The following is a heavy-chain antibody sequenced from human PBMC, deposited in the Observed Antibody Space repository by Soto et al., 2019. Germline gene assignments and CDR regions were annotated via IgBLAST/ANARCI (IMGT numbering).Heavy chain of an antibody. CDR1: GGTFSSYA. D-gene: IGHD2-2*01. V-gene: IGHV1-69*01. CDR3: ARDSGDCSSTSCYHGFDP. J-gene: IGHJ5*02. CDR2: IIPILGTA. Sequence: QVQLVQSGAEVKKPGSSVKVSCKASGGTFSSYAISWVRQAPGQGLEWMGVIIPILGTANYAQKFQGRVTITADESTSTAYMELSSLGSEDTAVYYCARDSGDCSSTSCYHGFDPWGQGTLVTVSS.